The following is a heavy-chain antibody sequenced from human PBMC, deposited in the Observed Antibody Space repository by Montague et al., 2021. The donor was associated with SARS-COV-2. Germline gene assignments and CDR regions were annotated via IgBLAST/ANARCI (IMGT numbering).Heavy chain of an antibody. Sequence: SLRLSCAASGFTVSSNYMSWVRQAPGKGLEWVPHIYSSGRTSYADSVKSRFSMFRDNSKNTLYLQMNSLRTEDTAVYYCAGDFGESRDHWGQGTLVTVSS. V-gene: IGHV3-53*01. CDR1: GFTVSSNY. CDR3: AGDFGESRDH. CDR2: IYSSGRT. D-gene: IGHD3-10*01. J-gene: IGHJ4*02.